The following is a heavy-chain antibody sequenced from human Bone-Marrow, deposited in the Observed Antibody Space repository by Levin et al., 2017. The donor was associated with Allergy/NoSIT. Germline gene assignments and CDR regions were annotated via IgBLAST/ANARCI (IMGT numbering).Heavy chain of an antibody. CDR3: AKGEEYYYDGSGYYAGYFQH. D-gene: IGHD3-22*01. J-gene: IGHJ1*01. Sequence: GESLKISCAASGVTFRAYGMGGVGQGPGKGLEWVSTVSSRGDYPYYADSVKVRFTVSRANSTTTLHLQMDSLRPEDPPAYYCAKGEEYYYDGSGYYAGYFQHWGQGTLVAVSS. V-gene: IGHV3-23*01. CDR1: GVTFRAYG. CDR2: VSSRGDYP.